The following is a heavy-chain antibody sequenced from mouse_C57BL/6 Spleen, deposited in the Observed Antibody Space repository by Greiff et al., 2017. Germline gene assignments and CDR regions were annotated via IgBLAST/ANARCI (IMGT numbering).Heavy chain of an antibody. CDR3: AGRGTTVVAHWYFEV. V-gene: IGHV5-6*01. CDR1: GFTFSSYG. Sequence: EVQGVESGGDLVKPGGSLKLSCAASGFTFSSYGMSWVRQTPDKRLEWVATISSGGSYTYYPDSVKGRFTISSDNAKNTLYLQMSSLKSEDTAMYYCAGRGTTVVAHWYFEVWGTGTTVTVSS. D-gene: IGHD1-1*01. J-gene: IGHJ1*03. CDR2: ISSGGSYT.